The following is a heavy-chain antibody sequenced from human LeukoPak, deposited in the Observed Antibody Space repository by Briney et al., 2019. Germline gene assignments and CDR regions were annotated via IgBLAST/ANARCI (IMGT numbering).Heavy chain of an antibody. CDR2: IYPDDSDT. D-gene: IGHD3-22*01. CDR3: TRGGTYYDDSRDYGHWFDP. V-gene: IGHV5-51*01. Sequence: PGESLKISCKGSGSSFTSYWIGWVRQMPGKGLDWMGIIYPDDSDTRYSPSFQGQVTISADKSTGTAYLHWSSLKAADTAIYYCTRGGTYYDDSRDYGHWFDPWGQGTLVTVSS. CDR1: GSSFTSYW. J-gene: IGHJ5*02.